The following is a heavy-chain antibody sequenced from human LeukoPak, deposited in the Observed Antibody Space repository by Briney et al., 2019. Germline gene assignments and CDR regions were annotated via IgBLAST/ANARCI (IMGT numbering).Heavy chain of an antibody. Sequence: SETLSLTCTVSGGSVSTYYWSWIRQPPGKGLEWIGYIYYSGSTNYDPSITNYNPSLKSRVTMSVDTSKNQFSLKLSSVTAADTAVYYCARQAYTGPGYVGWFDRWGQGTLVTVSS. V-gene: IGHV4-59*08. CDR2: IYYSGSTNYDPSIT. CDR1: GGSVSTYY. D-gene: IGHD3-10*01. J-gene: IGHJ5*02. CDR3: ARQAYTGPGYVGWFDR.